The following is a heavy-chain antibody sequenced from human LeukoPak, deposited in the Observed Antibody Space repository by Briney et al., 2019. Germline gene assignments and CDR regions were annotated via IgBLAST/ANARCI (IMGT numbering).Heavy chain of an antibody. J-gene: IGHJ2*01. CDR2: IWYGGSNK. V-gene: IGHV3-30*02. CDR3: AKEGGIAARPYWYFDL. D-gene: IGHD6-6*01. Sequence: GGSLRLFCAASGFTFSSYGMHWVRQAPGKGLEWVAVIWYGGSNKYYADSVKGRFTISRDNSKNTLYLQMNSLRAEDTAVYYCAKEGGIAARPYWYFDLWGRGTLVTVSS. CDR1: GFTFSSYG.